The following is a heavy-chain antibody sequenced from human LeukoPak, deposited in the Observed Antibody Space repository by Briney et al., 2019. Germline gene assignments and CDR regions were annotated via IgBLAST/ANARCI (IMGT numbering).Heavy chain of an antibody. J-gene: IGHJ3*02. CDR3: AREKTVPDAFDI. Sequence: SETLSLTCTVSGGSITSYYWSWIRQPPGKGLEWIGYIHYSGSTKYNPSLKSRLTISVDTSKNQFSLKLSSVTAADTAVYYCAREKTVPDAFDIWGQGTMVTVSS. D-gene: IGHD4-17*01. V-gene: IGHV4-59*12. CDR2: IHYSGST. CDR1: GGSITSYY.